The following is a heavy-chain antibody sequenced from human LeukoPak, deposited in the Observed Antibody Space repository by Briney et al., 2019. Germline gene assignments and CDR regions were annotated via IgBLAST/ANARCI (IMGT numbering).Heavy chain of an antibody. CDR1: GGTFSSYA. Sequence: RASVKVSCKASGGTFSSYAISWVRQAPGQGLEWMGGIIPIFGTANYAQKFQGRVTITTDESTSTAYMELSSLRSEDTAVYYCARGGGCSSTSCSKRSYYYYYMDVWGKGTTVTVSS. CDR3: ARGGGCSSTSCSKRSYYYYYMDV. J-gene: IGHJ6*03. D-gene: IGHD2-2*01. V-gene: IGHV1-69*05. CDR2: IIPIFGTA.